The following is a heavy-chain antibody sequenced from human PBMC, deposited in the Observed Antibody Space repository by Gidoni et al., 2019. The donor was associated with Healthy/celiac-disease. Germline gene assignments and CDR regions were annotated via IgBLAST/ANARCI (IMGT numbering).Heavy chain of an antibody. CDR2: ISYDGSNK. D-gene: IGHD2-21*02. V-gene: IGHV3-30*18. CDR3: AKDIVVVTADNAFDI. CDR1: GFPFSRYG. J-gene: IGHJ3*02. Sequence: QVQLVESGGGVVQPGRSLRLSCAASGFPFSRYGMHWVRQAPGKGLEWVAVISYDGSNKYYADSVKGRFTISRDNSKNTLYLQMNSLRAEDTAVYYCAKDIVVVTADNAFDIWGQGTMVTVSS.